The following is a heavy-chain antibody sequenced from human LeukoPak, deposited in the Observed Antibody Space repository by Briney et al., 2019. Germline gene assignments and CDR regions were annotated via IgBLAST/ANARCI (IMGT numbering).Heavy chain of an antibody. V-gene: IGHV3-7*01. CDR1: RFTLSTFW. CDR2: IKQVGIEK. J-gene: IGHJ4*02. CDR3: ARDKVDHAWKGSLFDY. D-gene: IGHD1-1*01. Sequence: GGSLRLSCATSRFTLSTFWMSGVRPAPGKGLEWVAIIKQVGIEKHYVDSVKGRFTISRDNAKNSVYLQMNSLRAEDTAVYYCARDKVDHAWKGSLFDYWGQGTLVTVSS.